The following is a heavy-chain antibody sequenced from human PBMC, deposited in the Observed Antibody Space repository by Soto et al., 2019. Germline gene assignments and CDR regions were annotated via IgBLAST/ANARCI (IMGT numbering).Heavy chain of an antibody. Sequence: LRLSCAASGFTVSSNYMSWVRQAPGKGLEWVSVIYSGGSTYYADSVKGRFTISRHNSKNTLYLQMNSLRAEDTAVYYCARVLTYYDILTGYSPGWFDPWGQGTLVTFSS. V-gene: IGHV3-53*04. CDR2: IYSGGST. CDR1: GFTVSSNY. CDR3: ARVLTYYDILTGYSPGWFDP. J-gene: IGHJ5*02. D-gene: IGHD3-9*01.